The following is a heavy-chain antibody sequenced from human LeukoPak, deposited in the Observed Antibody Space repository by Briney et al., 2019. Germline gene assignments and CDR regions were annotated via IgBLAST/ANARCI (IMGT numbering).Heavy chain of an antibody. CDR1: GGSFSSYG. V-gene: IGHV1-69*13. CDR2: VLPIFGIT. CDR3: ARGGPTSSIAARLGFDY. D-gene: IGHD6-6*01. Sequence: ASVKVSCKASGGSFSSYGISWVRQAPGQGLEWMGGVLPIFGITNYAQRFQGRVTITAGESRSTAYMDLSSLTSDDTAVYYCARGGPTSSIAARLGFDYWGQGTLVTVSS. J-gene: IGHJ4*02.